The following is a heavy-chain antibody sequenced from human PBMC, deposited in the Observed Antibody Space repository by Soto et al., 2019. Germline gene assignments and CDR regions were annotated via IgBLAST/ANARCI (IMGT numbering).Heavy chain of an antibody. Sequence: GASVKVSCKASGYTFTGYYMHWVRQAPGQGLEWMGWINPNSGGTNYAQKFQGWVTMTRDTSISTAYMELSRLRSDDTAVYYCARATKQQLVVGAAFDIWGQGTMVTASS. CDR3: ARATKQQLVVGAAFDI. CDR1: GYTFTGYY. V-gene: IGHV1-2*04. J-gene: IGHJ3*02. D-gene: IGHD6-13*01. CDR2: INPNSGGT.